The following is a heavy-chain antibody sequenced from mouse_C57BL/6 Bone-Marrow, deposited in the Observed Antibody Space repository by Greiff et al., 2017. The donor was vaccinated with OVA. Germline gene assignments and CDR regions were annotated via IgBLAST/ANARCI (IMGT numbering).Heavy chain of an antibody. J-gene: IGHJ3*01. Sequence: QVQLQQSGAELVRPGASVKLSCKASGYTFTDYYINWVKQRPGQGLEWIARIYPGSGNTYYNEKFKGKATLTAEKSSSTAYMQLSSLTSEDSAVYFCARSLYSNPFAYWGQGTLVTVSA. V-gene: IGHV1-76*01. CDR1: GYTFTDYY. CDR2: IYPGSGNT. D-gene: IGHD2-5*01. CDR3: ARSLYSNPFAY.